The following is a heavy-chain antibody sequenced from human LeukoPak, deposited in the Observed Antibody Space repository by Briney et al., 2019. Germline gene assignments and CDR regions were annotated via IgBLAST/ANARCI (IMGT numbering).Heavy chain of an antibody. Sequence: GASVKVSCKASGVTFSDYALNWVRQAPGQGLEWMGVFIPILDTANSTQKFQGRLTITADKSTNTVYMELSSLRFDDTAVYYCAKGRAGNYYYDSSDYWGQGTLVTVSS. J-gene: IGHJ4*02. CDR3: AKGRAGNYYYDSSDY. CDR2: FIPILDTA. D-gene: IGHD3-22*01. V-gene: IGHV1-69*10. CDR1: GVTFSDYA.